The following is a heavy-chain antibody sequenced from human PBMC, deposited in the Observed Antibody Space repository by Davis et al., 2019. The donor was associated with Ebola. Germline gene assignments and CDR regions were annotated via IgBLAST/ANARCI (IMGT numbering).Heavy chain of an antibody. CDR1: GFTFSSNE. Sequence: GESLKISCEVSGFTFSSNEMTWVRQAPGKGLEWVANIMQDGSEKYYVDSVKGRFTISRDNAKNSLYLQMNSLRPDDTALYYCAKDFGSGYLYYYNMDVWGQGTTVTVSS. J-gene: IGHJ6*03. D-gene: IGHD3-3*01. CDR3: AKDFGSGYLYYYNMDV. V-gene: IGHV3-7*03. CDR2: IMQDGSEK.